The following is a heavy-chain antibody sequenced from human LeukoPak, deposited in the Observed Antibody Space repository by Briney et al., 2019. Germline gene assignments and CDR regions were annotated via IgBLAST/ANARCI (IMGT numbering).Heavy chain of an antibody. D-gene: IGHD3-22*01. CDR2: INHSGST. V-gene: IGHV4-34*08. CDR3: AFSSAYQQH. Sequence: GSLRLSGAASGFTFSSYAMSWVRQPPGKGLEWIGEINHSGSTDYNPSLKSRVTISVDTSKNQFPLKLSSVTAADTAVYYCAFSSAYQQHCGQGTLVTVSS. J-gene: IGHJ1*01. CDR1: GFTFSSYA.